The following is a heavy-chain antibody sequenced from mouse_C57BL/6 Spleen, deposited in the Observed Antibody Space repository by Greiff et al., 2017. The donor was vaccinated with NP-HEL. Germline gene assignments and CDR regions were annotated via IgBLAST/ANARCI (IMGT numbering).Heavy chain of an antibody. CDR1: GFSLSTFGMG. V-gene: IGHV8-8*01. CDR2: IWWDDDK. D-gene: IGHD1-1*01. Sequence: QVTLKESGPGILQPSQTLSLTCSFSGFSLSTFGMGVGWIRQPSGKGLEWLAHIWWDDDKYYNPALKSRLTISKDTSKNQVFLKIANVDTADTATYYCARSHYYGSSYGYYAMDYWGQGTSVTVSS. J-gene: IGHJ4*01. CDR3: ARSHYYGSSYGYYAMDY.